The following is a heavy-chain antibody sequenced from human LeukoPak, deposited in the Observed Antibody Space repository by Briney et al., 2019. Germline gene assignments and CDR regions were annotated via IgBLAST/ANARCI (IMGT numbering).Heavy chain of an antibody. CDR1: GGSISSYY. CDR3: AKSDRRYSSSWYLQSYYYYYGMDV. V-gene: IGHV4-4*07. D-gene: IGHD6-13*01. Sequence: SETLSLTCTVSGGSISSYYWSWIRQPAGKGLEWIGRIYTCGSTNYNPSLKSRVTMSVDTSKNQFSLKLSSVTAADTAVYYCAKSDRRYSSSWYLQSYYYYYGMDVWGQGTTVTVSS. J-gene: IGHJ6*02. CDR2: IYTCGST.